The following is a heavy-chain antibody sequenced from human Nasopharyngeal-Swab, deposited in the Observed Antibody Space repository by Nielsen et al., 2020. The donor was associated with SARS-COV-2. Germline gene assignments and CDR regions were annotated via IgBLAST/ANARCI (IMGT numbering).Heavy chain of an antibody. D-gene: IGHD4-23*01. CDR1: GFTFSNYG. Sequence: GEPLKISCAASGFTFSNYGMHWVRQAPGKGLEWVAAIWYDGSNKYYADSVKGRFTISRDNSKNTVYLQMSSLRGEDTAVYYCAAAPSGDYGGYWGQGTLVTVSS. V-gene: IGHV3-33*01. CDR3: AAAPSGDYGGY. CDR2: IWYDGSNK. J-gene: IGHJ4*02.